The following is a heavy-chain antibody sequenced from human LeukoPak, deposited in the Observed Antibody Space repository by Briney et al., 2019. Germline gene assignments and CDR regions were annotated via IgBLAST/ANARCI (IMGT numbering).Heavy chain of an antibody. CDR3: ARDGLVRFGELYYFDY. CDR2: ISSSSSYI. CDR1: GFTFSSYS. J-gene: IGHJ4*02. V-gene: IGHV3-21*01. D-gene: IGHD3-10*01. Sequence: GGSLRLSCAAPGFTFSSYSMNWVRQAPGKGLEWVSSISSSSSYIYYADSVKGRFTISRDNAKNSLYPQMNSLRAEDTAVYYCARDGLVRFGELYYFDYWGQGTLVTVSS.